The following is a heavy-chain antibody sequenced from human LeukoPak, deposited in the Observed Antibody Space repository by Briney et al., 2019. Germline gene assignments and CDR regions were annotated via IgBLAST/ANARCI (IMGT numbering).Heavy chain of an antibody. V-gene: IGHV4-30-2*01. J-gene: IGHJ4*02. CDR3: ARAVDSSCWPFDY. CDR2: IYHSGST. Sequence: SETLSLTCAVSGGSISSGGYSWSWPRQPPGKGLEWIGYIYHSGSTYYNPSIKSRVTISVDRSKNQLSLKLSSVTAADTAVYYCARAVDSSCWPFDYWGEGALVTAAS. D-gene: IGHD6-19*01. CDR1: GGSISSGGYS.